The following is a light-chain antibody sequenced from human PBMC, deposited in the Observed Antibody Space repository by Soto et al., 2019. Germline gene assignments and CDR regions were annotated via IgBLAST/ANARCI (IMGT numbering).Light chain of an antibody. V-gene: IGKV1-9*01. CDR3: QQLNKNFV. CDR2: AAS. Sequence: DIQLTQSPSFLSASVGARVTITCRASQGIATHLAWYQQKPGKAPKLLIYAASSLHSGVPSRFSGSGSGTEFILTISNLQPEDFATYYCQQLNKNFVFGGGTTGEIK. J-gene: IGKJ4*01. CDR1: QGIATH.